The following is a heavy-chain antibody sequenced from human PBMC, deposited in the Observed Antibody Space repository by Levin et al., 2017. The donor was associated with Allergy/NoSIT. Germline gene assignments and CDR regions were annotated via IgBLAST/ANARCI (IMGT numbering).Heavy chain of an antibody. V-gene: IGHV3-11*01. CDR3: VRGGVPANYYYYYGMDV. D-gene: IGHD2-2*01. Sequence: GESLKISCAASGFTFSDYYMSWIRQAPGKGLEWVSYISSSGSTIYYADSVKGRFTISRDNAKNSLYLQMNSLRAEDTAVYYCVRGGVPANYYYYYGMDVWGQGTTVTVSS. CDR2: ISSSGSTI. J-gene: IGHJ6*02. CDR1: GFTFSDYY.